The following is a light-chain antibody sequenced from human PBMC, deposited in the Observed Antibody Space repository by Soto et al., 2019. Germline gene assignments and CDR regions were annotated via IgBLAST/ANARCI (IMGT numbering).Light chain of an antibody. J-gene: IGKJ1*01. CDR2: AAS. Sequence: DIQMTQSPSSLSAFVGDRVTITCRASQGISYYLAWFQQKPGKVPKLLIYAASTLQSGVPSRFSGSGSGTDFTLTISSLQPEDVATYYCQKYNSAPPGTFGQGTKVEIK. V-gene: IGKV1-27*01. CDR1: QGISYY. CDR3: QKYNSAPPGT.